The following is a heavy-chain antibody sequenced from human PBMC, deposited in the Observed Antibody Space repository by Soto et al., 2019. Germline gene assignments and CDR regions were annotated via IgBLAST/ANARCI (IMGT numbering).Heavy chain of an antibody. CDR1: GFTLGDYS. J-gene: IGHJ4*02. V-gene: IGHV3-48*01. D-gene: IGHD1-26*01. CDR3: APQGVGATGYLY. Sequence: EVQLVESGGGLVQPGGSLRLSCVVSGFTLGDYSMNWVRQAPGKRLEWVSYISDRGSRMFYADSVKGRFTISRDTAKNSLYLQMNSLRAEDTAVYYCAPQGVGATGYLYWGQGTLVTVSS. CDR2: ISDRGSRM.